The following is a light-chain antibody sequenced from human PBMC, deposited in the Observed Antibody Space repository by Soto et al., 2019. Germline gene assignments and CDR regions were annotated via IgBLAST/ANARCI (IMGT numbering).Light chain of an antibody. V-gene: IGKV3-20*01. CDR1: QVVSSSY. CDR3: QQYGTFPFS. J-gene: IGKJ2*01. CDR2: HAS. Sequence: EIVLTQSPGTLSLSPGESATLSCRANQVVSSSYLAWYQQKPGQAPRLLIYHASDRATGVPDRFSGSVSGRDLALTITRLEPEDFALFYCQQYGTFPFSFGQGTKLEIK.